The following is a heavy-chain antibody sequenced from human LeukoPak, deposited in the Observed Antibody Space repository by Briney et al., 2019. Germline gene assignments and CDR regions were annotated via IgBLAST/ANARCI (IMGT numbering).Heavy chain of an antibody. CDR1: GFPFDDYG. D-gene: IGHD3-10*01. CDR3: AKRPNYYGSGSSSDY. J-gene: IGHJ4*02. V-gene: IGHV3-20*04. Sequence: GGSLRLSCAASGFPFDDYGMNWVRQVPGKGLEWVSGINWNGGSTGYADSVKGRFTIPRDNSKNTLYLQMNSLRAEDTAVYYCAKRPNYYGSGSSSDYWGQGTLVTVSS. CDR2: INWNGGST.